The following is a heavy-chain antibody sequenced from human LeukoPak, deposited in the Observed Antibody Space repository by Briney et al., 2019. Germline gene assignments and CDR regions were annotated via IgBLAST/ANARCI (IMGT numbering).Heavy chain of an antibody. J-gene: IGHJ6*04. CDR2: IYTSGTT. CDR3: ARSGTIFGVWGV. CDR1: GGSVRRGNYY. V-gene: IGHV4-61*02. Sequence: PSQTLSLTCTVSGGSVRRGNYYWTWIRQPAGSGLEWIGRIYTSGTTDYNPSLRTRVTISVDASRNQFSLNLSSVTAADTAVYYCARSGTIFGVWGVWGKGTTVTVSS. D-gene: IGHD3-3*01.